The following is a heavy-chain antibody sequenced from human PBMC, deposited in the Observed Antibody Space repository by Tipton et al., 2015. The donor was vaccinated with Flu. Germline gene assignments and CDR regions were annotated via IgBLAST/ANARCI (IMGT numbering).Heavy chain of an antibody. CDR2: THASGST. J-gene: IGHJ4*02. CDR3: ARVSPRRVTAIVVVMLPEGYFDY. CDR1: GGSISSHY. D-gene: IGHD3-22*01. V-gene: IGHV4-4*07. Sequence: TLSLTCTVSGGSISSHYWTWMRQPAGKGLEWIGRTHASGSTNYNPSLKSRVTMSIDTSKNQFSLHLSSVTAADTAVYYCARVSPRRVTAIVVVMLPEGYFDYWGQGTLVIVSS.